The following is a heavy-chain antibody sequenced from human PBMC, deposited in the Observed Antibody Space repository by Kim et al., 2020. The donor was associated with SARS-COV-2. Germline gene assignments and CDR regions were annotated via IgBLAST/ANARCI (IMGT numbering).Heavy chain of an antibody. D-gene: IGHD3-22*01. J-gene: IGHJ4*02. CDR2: INAGNGNT. V-gene: IGHV1-3*01. Sequence: ASVKVSCKASGYTFTSYAMHWVRQAPGQRLEWMGWINAGNGNTKYSQKFQGRVTITRDTSASTAYMELSSLRSEDTAVYYCARAPNDYYDSSGYYTESPYYFDYWGQGTLVTVSS. CDR3: ARAPNDYYDSSGYYTESPYYFDY. CDR1: GYTFTSYA.